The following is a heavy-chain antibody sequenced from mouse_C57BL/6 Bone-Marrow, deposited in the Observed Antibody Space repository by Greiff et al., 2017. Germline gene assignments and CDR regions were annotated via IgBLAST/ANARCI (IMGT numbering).Heavy chain of an antibody. Sequence: QVQLQQPGAELVKPGASVKLSCKASGYTFTSYWMQWVKQRPGQGLEWIGEIDPADSYTNYNQKFKGKATLTVDTSSSTAYMQLSSLTSEDSAFYYCAGYGCAYWGQGTLVTVSA. CDR1: GYTFTSYW. D-gene: IGHD2-2*01. J-gene: IGHJ3*01. V-gene: IGHV1-50*01. CDR3: AGYGCAY. CDR2: IDPADSYT.